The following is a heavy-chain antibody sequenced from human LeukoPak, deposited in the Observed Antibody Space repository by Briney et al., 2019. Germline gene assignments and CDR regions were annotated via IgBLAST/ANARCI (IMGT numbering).Heavy chain of an antibody. CDR3: ARHRWEREY. Sequence: PGGSLRLSCAASGFTLSSYWMLCVRQAPGKGLVWVSRINNDGSSTSYADSVKGRFTLSRDNATNTLYLQMNSLRAEGTAVYCCARHRWEREYWGRGAVLSVSS. V-gene: IGHV3-74*01. J-gene: IGHJ2*01. CDR1: GFTLSSYW. CDR2: INNDGSST. D-gene: IGHD1-26*01.